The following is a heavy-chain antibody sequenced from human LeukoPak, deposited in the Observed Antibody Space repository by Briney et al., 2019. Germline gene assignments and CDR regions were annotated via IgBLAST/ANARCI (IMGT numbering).Heavy chain of an antibody. J-gene: IGHJ4*02. Sequence: GGSLRLSCAASRFTFSTYWMHWVRQAPGKGLVWVSRINSDGSSTSYADSVKGRFTISRDNAKNKLYLQMNSLRAEDTAVYYCARVGGDFDYWGQGTLVTVSS. V-gene: IGHV3-74*01. CDR2: INSDGSST. D-gene: IGHD2-21*01. CDR3: ARVGGDFDY. CDR1: RFTFSTYW.